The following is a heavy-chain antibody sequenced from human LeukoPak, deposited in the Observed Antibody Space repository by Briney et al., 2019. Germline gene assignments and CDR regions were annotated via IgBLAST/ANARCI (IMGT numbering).Heavy chain of an antibody. D-gene: IGHD1-14*01. Sequence: TGGSLRLSGGASGFTFSNYGMLWVRQAPGKGLEWVAFIRYDGSNKLYADSVKGRFTISRDNSKNTLYLHINSLRAEDTAVYYCAKDNPLDYWGQGTLVIVSS. CDR3: AKDNPLDY. V-gene: IGHV3-30*02. CDR1: GFTFSNYG. CDR2: IRYDGSNK. J-gene: IGHJ4*02.